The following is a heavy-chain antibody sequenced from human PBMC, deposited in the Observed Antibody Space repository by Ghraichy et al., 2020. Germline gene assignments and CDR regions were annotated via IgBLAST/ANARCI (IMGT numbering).Heavy chain of an antibody. V-gene: IGHV1-2*02. CDR2: INPNSGGT. Sequence: ASVKVSCKASGYTFTGYYMHWVRQAPGQGLEWMGWINPNSGGTNYAQKFQGRVTMTRDTSISTAYMELSRLRSDDTAVYYCATFTERTFKLDEYSSSSGDYWGQGTLVTVSS. CDR3: ATFTERTFKLDEYSSSSGDY. D-gene: IGHD6-6*01. J-gene: IGHJ4*02. CDR1: GYTFTGYY.